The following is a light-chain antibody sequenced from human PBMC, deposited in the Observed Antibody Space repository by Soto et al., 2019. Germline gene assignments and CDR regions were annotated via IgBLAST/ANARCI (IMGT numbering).Light chain of an antibody. Sequence: QSVLTQPPSVSGAPGQRVTISCTGSSSNIGAGYDVHWYQQLPGTAPKLLIYGNSNRPSGVPDRFSGSKSGTSASLAITGLQAEDEADYYCQSYDSSLSGQQVFGGGTQLTVL. V-gene: IGLV1-40*01. CDR3: QSYDSSLSGQQV. CDR2: GNS. CDR1: SSNIGAGYD. J-gene: IGLJ2*01.